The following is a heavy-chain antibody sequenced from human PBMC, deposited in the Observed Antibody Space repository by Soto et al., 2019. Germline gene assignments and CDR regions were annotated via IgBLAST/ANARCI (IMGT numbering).Heavy chain of an antibody. V-gene: IGHV1-69*13. CDR3: ARARRHGGTVTTFSRFDY. D-gene: IGHD4-4*01. Sequence: SVKVSCKDSGGTFNSYAISWVRQEPGQGLEWMGGIIPIFGTANYAQKFQGRVTITADESTSTAYMELSSLRSEETAVYYCARARRHGGTVTTFSRFDYWGQGPRVTVSS. CDR1: GGTFNSYA. CDR2: IIPIFGTA. J-gene: IGHJ4*02.